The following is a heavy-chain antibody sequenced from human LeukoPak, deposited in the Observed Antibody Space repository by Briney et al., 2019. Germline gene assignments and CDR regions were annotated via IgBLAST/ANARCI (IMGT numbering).Heavy chain of an antibody. J-gene: IGHJ4*02. CDR2: ISGSGGST. V-gene: IGHV3-23*01. Sequence: GGSLRLSCAASGFSFDTYSMNWFRQAPGKGLEWVSAISGSGGSTYYADSVKGRFTISRDSSKNTLYLQMNSLRAEDTAVYYCAKERYGDYLFDYWGQGTLVTVSS. CDR1: GFSFDTYS. CDR3: AKERYGDYLFDY. D-gene: IGHD4-17*01.